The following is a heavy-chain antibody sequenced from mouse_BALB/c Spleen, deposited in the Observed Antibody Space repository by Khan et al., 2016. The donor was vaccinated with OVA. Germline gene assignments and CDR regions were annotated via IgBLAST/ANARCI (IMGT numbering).Heavy chain of an antibody. CDR2: ISSVGDYT. J-gene: IGHJ3*01. V-gene: IGHV5-6*01. CDR3: ASHLTGSFAY. D-gene: IGHD4-1*01. Sequence: EVQLVESGGDLVKPGGSLKLSCVASGFTFSSYAMSWVRQTPDKRLEWVASISSVGDYTYYPDNMKGRFTISRDNVKKTLYLQMSSLKSEDTAMFYCASHLTGSFAYWGQGTLVTVSA. CDR1: GFTFSSYA.